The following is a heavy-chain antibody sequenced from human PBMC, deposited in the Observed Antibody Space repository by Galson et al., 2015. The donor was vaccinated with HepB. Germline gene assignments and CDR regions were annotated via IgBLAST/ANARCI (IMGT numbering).Heavy chain of an antibody. D-gene: IGHD6-19*01. J-gene: IGHJ6*02. CDR3: AADAPYRNGWAYNYSFAMDV. CDR1: GWTFINSA. V-gene: IGHV1-58*01. CDR2: IVVGSGNT. Sequence: SVKVSCKASGWTFINSAVQWVRQARGQRLEWIGWIVVGSGNTNYAQKFQERVTITRDMSTSTAYMELSSLRSEDTAVYYCAADAPYRNGWAYNYSFAMDVWGQGTTVTVSS.